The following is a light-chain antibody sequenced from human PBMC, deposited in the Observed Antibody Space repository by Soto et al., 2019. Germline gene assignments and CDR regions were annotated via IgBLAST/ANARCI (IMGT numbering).Light chain of an antibody. CDR3: QRYTDWPRT. J-gene: IGKJ1*01. Sequence: EIVMTQSPVTLSVSPGERATLSCRASQSVSSKLVWYQQKPGQAPRLLIYGASTRATGIPARFGGSGSGTEFTLTISSLQSEDFAVYYCQRYTDWPRTFGQGTKV. V-gene: IGKV3-15*01. CDR1: QSVSSK. CDR2: GAS.